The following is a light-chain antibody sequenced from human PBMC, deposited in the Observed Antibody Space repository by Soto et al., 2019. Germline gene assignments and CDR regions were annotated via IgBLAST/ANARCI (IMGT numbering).Light chain of an antibody. V-gene: IGKV1-5*03. CDR3: QQYNSYSLT. CDR2: KAS. Sequence: DIQMTQSPSTLSASVGDRVTITCRASQSISSWLAWYQQKPGKAPKLLIYKASSLESGVPSRFSGSGSGTEFTITLSSLQPDDFATYYCQQYNSYSLTFGQGTKGEIK. CDR1: QSISSW. J-gene: IGKJ1*01.